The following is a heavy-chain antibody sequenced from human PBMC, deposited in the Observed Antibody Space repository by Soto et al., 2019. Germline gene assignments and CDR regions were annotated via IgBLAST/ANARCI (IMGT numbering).Heavy chain of an antibody. CDR1: KFILSTYA. V-gene: IGHV3-23*01. Sequence: EVQVLESGGGSIQPGGSLSLSCTTSKFILSTYAMTWVRQAPGEGLEWVSSIRGSGDGTSYADSVRGRFTISRDNSKNTLYLRMNSLRVEDTAVYYCTRDPNGDYIGAFDFWGQGMLVTVSS. J-gene: IGHJ3*01. CDR2: IRGSGDGT. D-gene: IGHD4-17*01. CDR3: TRDPNGDYIGAFDF.